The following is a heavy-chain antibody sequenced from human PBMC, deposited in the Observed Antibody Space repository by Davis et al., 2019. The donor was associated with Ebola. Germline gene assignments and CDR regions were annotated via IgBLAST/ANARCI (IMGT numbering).Heavy chain of an antibody. CDR1: GGSISSSNW. D-gene: IGHD6-19*01. Sequence: MPSETLSLTCAVSGGSISSSNWWSWVRQPPGKGLEWIGEIYHSGSTNYNPSLKSRVTISVDKSKNQFSLKLSSVTAADTAVYYCASGSSGWDDYGMDVWGQGTTVTVSS. CDR2: IYHSGST. J-gene: IGHJ6*02. V-gene: IGHV4-4*02. CDR3: ASGSSGWDDYGMDV.